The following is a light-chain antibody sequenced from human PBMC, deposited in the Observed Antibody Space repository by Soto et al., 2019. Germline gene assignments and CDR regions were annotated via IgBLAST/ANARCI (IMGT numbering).Light chain of an antibody. V-gene: IGLV2-14*01. Sequence: QSALTQPASVSGSPGQSITISCTGTNSDVGGYNYVSWYQQHPGKVPKLMIYQVSNRPSGVSYRFSGSKSGNAASLTISGLQPEDEADYYCSSYTSSGTLGYVFGGGTKVTVL. CDR3: SSYTSSGTLGYV. CDR2: QVS. J-gene: IGLJ1*01. CDR1: NSDVGGYNY.